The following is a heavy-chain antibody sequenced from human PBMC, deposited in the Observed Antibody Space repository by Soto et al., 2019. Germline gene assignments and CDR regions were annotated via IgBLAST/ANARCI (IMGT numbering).Heavy chain of an antibody. CDR3: ARCGDTYYYYGMDV. Sequence: SVKVSCKACGGTFSSYAISWVGQAAGQGLEWMGGIIPIFGTANYAQKFQGRVTITADKSTSTAYMELSSLRSEDTAVYYCARCGDTYYYYGMDVWGQGTTVTVSS. CDR2: IIPIFGTA. V-gene: IGHV1-69*06. D-gene: IGHD3-10*01. J-gene: IGHJ6*02. CDR1: GGTFSSYA.